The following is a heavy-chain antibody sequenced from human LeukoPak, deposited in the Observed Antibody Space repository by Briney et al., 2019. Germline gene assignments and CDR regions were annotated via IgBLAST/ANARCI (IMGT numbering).Heavy chain of an antibody. D-gene: IGHD5-18*01. CDR3: ARGGQGRGYSYGSYYYYYMDV. Sequence: SGTLSLTCAVSGGSISSSNWWSWVRQPPGKGLEWIGEIYHSGSTNYNPSLKSRVTMSVDTSKNQFSLKLSSVTAADTAVYYCARGGQGRGYSYGSYYYYYMDVWGKGTTVTVSS. J-gene: IGHJ6*03. CDR1: GGSISSSNW. CDR2: IYHSGST. V-gene: IGHV4-4*02.